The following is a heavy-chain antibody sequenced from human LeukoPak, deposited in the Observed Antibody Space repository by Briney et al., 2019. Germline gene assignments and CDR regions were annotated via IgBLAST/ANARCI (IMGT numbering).Heavy chain of an antibody. J-gene: IGHJ5*02. CDR2: IIPIFGTA. Sequence: SVKVSCKASGGTFSSYAISWVRQAPGQGLEWMGRIIPIFGTANYAQKFQGRVTITTDDSTSTAYMELSSLRSEDTAVYYCARDGPYCTNGVCHWGLRWFDPWGQGTLVTVSS. D-gene: IGHD2-8*01. V-gene: IGHV1-69*05. CDR3: ARDGPYCTNGVCHWGLRWFDP. CDR1: GGTFSSYA.